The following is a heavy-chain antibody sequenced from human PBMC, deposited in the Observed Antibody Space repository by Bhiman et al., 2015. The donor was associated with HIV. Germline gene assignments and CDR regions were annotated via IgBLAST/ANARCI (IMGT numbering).Heavy chain of an antibody. CDR2: INWNGGST. V-gene: IGHV3-20*04. Sequence: EVQLVESGGGLVQPGGSLRLSCAASGLTFDDYGMSWVRQAPGKGLEWVSGINWNGGSTGYADSVKGRFTISRDNAKNSLYLQMNSLRAEDTALYYCASVGSRPFAPYLDQYYFDYWGQGTLVTVSS. CDR3: ASVGSRPFAPYLDQYYFDY. D-gene: IGHD3-10*01. J-gene: IGHJ4*02. CDR1: GLTFDDYG.